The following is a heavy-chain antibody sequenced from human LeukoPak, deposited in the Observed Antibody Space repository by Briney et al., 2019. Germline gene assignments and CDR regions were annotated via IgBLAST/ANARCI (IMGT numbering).Heavy chain of an antibody. Sequence: SETLSLTCTVSGGSISSYYWSWIRQPPGKGLEWIGYIYYSGSTNYNPSLKSRVTISVDTSKNQFPLKLSSVTAADTAVYYCATTTPHYYDSSGFRFGAFDIWGQGTMVTVSS. CDR3: ATTTPHYYDSSGFRFGAFDI. D-gene: IGHD3-22*01. J-gene: IGHJ3*02. CDR2: IYYSGST. CDR1: GGSISSYY. V-gene: IGHV4-59*08.